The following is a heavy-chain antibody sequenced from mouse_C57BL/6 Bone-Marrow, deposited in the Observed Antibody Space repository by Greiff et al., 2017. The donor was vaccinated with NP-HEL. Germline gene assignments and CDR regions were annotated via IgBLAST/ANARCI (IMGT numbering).Heavy chain of an antibody. J-gene: IGHJ2*01. CDR3: ARVDYDYDEGVFDY. CDR2: ISSGSSTI. Sequence: EVMLVESGGGLVKPGGSLKLSCAASGFTFSDYGMHWVRQAPEKGLEWVAYISSGSSTIYYADTVKGRFTISRDNAKNTLFLQMTSLRSEDTAMYYCARVDYDYDEGVFDYWGQGTTLTVSS. CDR1: GFTFSDYG. V-gene: IGHV5-17*01. D-gene: IGHD2-4*01.